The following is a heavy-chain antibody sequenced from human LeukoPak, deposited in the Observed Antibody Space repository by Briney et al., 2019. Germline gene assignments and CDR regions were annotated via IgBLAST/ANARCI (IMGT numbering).Heavy chain of an antibody. CDR1: GFTFSSYG. CDR3: AKDHAKEAFDI. J-gene: IGHJ3*02. CDR2: IRYDGSK. Sequence: GGSLRLSCAASGFTFSSYGMHWVRQAPGKGLEWVAFIRYDGSKYYADSVKGRFTISRDNSKNTLYLQMNSLRAEDTAVYYCAKDHAKEAFDIWGQGTMVTVSS. V-gene: IGHV3-30*02.